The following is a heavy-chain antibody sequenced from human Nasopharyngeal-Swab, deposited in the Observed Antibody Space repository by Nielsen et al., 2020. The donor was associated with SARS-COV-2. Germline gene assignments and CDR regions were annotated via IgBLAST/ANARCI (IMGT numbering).Heavy chain of an antibody. D-gene: IGHD3-22*01. J-gene: IGHJ6*02. CDR1: GYTFTNYW. Sequence: GGSLRLSCKGSGYTFTNYWIGWVRLMSGKGLEWMGIIYPDDSDTRYSPSFNGQVTISVDKSRSTAYLQWTSLKASDTAMYFCAGHRKETPYDSRITGPMDVWGQGTTVTVSS. CDR3: AGHRKETPYDSRITGPMDV. CDR2: IYPDDSDT. V-gene: IGHV5-51*01.